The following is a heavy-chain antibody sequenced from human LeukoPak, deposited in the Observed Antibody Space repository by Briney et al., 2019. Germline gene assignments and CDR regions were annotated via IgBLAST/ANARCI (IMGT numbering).Heavy chain of an antibody. CDR3: ARELWEDSAFDI. D-gene: IGHD1-26*01. V-gene: IGHV1-2*02. Sequence: GASVKVSCKASGYTFTGYYIHWVRQAPGQGLDWMGWINPNSGGTNYAQKFQGRVTMTRDTSISTAYMELSRLRSDDTAVYYCARELWEDSAFDIWGQGTMVTVSS. CDR1: GYTFTGYY. CDR2: INPNSGGT. J-gene: IGHJ3*02.